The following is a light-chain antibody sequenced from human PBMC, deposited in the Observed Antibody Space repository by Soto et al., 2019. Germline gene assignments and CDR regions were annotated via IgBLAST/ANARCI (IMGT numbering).Light chain of an antibody. CDR2: AAS. V-gene: IGKV1-39*01. J-gene: IGKJ1*01. Sequence: DIQMTQSPSALSASVGDTVTVTCRASQSVSGWLAWYQQKPGEAPKLLIYAASSLQSGVPSRFSGSGSGTDFTLTISSLQPEDFTTYFCQQSYSTPRTFGQGTKV. CDR3: QQSYSTPRT. CDR1: QSVSGW.